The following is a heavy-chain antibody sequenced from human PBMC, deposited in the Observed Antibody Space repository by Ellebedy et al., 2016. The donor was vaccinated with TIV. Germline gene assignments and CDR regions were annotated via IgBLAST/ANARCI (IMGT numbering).Heavy chain of an antibody. V-gene: IGHV3-7*01. CDR3: ARRGSYGDYAVQSNSWFDT. Sequence: PGGSLRLSCPASGFSFRSYWMSWVRQAPGKGLEWVANIYQDGAVQYYVSSVKGRFTISRDNSDNSLFLQMNSLRDEDTAVYYCARRGSYGDYAVQSNSWFDTWGRGTLVAVSS. CDR2: IYQDGAVQ. CDR1: GFSFRSYW. J-gene: IGHJ5*02. D-gene: IGHD4-17*01.